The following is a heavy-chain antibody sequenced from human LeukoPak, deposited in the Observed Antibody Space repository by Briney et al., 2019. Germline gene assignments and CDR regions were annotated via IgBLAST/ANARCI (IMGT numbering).Heavy chain of an antibody. V-gene: IGHV4-38-2*02. Sequence: SETLSLTCTVSGYSISSGYYWGWLRQPPGRGLEWIGTIYHSGSTYYNPSLKNRVTISVDTSKNQFSLKLSSVTAADTAVYFCARAYSSSWYFNWFDPWGQGTQVTVSS. CDR2: IYHSGST. J-gene: IGHJ5*02. CDR3: ARAYSSSWYFNWFDP. D-gene: IGHD6-13*01. CDR1: GYSISSGYY.